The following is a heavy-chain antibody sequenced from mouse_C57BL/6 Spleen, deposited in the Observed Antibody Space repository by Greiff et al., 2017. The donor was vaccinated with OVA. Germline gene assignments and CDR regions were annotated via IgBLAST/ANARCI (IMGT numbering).Heavy chain of an antibody. V-gene: IGHV1-69*01. CDR1: GYTFTSYW. CDR2: IDPSDSYT. D-gene: IGHD2-5*01. J-gene: IGHJ1*03. Sequence: QVQLQQPGAELVMPGASVKLSCKASGYTFTSYWMHWVKQRPGQGLEWIGEIDPSDSYTNYNQKFKGKSTLTVDKSSSTAYMQLSSLTSEDSAVYYCARWGNYSNYGGYCDVWGTGTTVTVSS. CDR3: ARWGNYSNYGGYCDV.